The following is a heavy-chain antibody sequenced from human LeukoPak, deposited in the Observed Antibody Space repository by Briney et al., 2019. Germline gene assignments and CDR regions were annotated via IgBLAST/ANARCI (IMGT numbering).Heavy chain of an antibody. CDR3: ARDGPRSGYDLGHFDN. Sequence: SETLSLTCTVSGVSISNYFLSWVRQPAGKGLEWIGRIYSTGRSDYNPSLKSRITMSVDTSKNQFSLKLSSVTAADTAVYYCARDGPRSGYDLGHFDNLGQGTLVTASS. CDR1: GVSISNYF. J-gene: IGHJ4*02. CDR2: IYSTGRS. V-gene: IGHV4-4*07. D-gene: IGHD5-12*01.